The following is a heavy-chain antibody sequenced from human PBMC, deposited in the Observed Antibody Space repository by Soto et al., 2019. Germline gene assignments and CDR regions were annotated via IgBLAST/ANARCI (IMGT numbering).Heavy chain of an antibody. J-gene: IGHJ4*02. V-gene: IGHV4-30-4*01. CDR3: AREYYYGSGSYPIIDY. CDR2: IYYSGST. CDR1: GGSISSGDYY. Sequence: SETLSLTCTVSGGSISSGDYYWSWIRQPPGKGLEWIGYIYYSGSTYYNPSLKSRVTISVDTSKNQFSLKLSSVTAADTAVYYCAREYYYGSGSYPIIDYWGQGTLVTVSS. D-gene: IGHD3-10*01.